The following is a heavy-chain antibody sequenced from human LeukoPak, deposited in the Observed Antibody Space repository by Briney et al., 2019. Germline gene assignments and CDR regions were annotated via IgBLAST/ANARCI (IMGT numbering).Heavy chain of an antibody. J-gene: IGHJ4*02. V-gene: IGHV3-30*02. D-gene: IGHD3-10*01. CDR1: GFSFSSYG. CDR2: IRSDGRNK. Sequence: GGSLRLSCAASGFSFSSYGMHWVRQAPGKGLEWVAFIRSDGRNKYYADSVKGRFTISRDNSKNTLYLQMNSLRVEDTAVYYCAKDRDVLLWFGRDFDYWGQGTLVTVSS. CDR3: AKDRDVLLWFGRDFDY.